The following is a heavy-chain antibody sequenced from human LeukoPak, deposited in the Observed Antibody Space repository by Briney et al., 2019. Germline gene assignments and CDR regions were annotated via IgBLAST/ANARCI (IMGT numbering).Heavy chain of an antibody. J-gene: IGHJ3*02. Sequence: ASVKVSCKASGYTFTGYYMHWVRQAPGQGLEWMGWINPNSGGTNYAQKFQGRVTMTRDTSSSTAYMELSRLRSDDTAVYYCARGGAGYYDSSGYYFGWAFDIWGRGTMVTVSS. D-gene: IGHD3-22*01. CDR1: GYTFTGYY. V-gene: IGHV1-2*02. CDR3: ARGGAGYYDSSGYYFGWAFDI. CDR2: INPNSGGT.